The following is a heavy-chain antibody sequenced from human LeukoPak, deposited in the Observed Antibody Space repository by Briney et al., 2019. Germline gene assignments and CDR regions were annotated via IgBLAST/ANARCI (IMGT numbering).Heavy chain of an antibody. J-gene: IGHJ4*02. CDR2: VNHSGST. V-gene: IGHV4-61*10. CDR3: ARNRRLWGSYRYTVDY. D-gene: IGHD3-16*02. Sequence: TSETLSLTCTVSAGSISSGSYYWSWIRQPAGKGLEWIGEVNHSGSTNYNPSLKSRVTISVDTSKNHFSLKLSSVTAADTAVYYCARNRRLWGSYRYTVDYWGQGTLVTVSS. CDR1: AGSISSGSYY.